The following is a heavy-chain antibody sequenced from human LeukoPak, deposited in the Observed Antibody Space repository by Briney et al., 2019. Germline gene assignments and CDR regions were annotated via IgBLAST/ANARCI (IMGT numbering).Heavy chain of an antibody. Sequence: GGSLRLSCAASGFTFISYAMSWVRQAPGKGLEWVSSLSGNAGRPYYADSVKGRFTISRDNSKNTLYLQMNSLRTEDTAVYYCAKDHRDSGNYYYYYGLDVWGQGTMVTVSS. D-gene: IGHD1-26*01. V-gene: IGHV3-23*01. CDR2: LSGNAGRP. J-gene: IGHJ6*02. CDR3: AKDHRDSGNYYYYYGLDV. CDR1: GFTFISYA.